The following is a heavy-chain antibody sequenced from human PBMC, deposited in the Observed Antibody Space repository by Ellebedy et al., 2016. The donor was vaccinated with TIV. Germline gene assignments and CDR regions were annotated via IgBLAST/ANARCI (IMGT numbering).Heavy chain of an antibody. D-gene: IGHD2-15*01. CDR3: ARLVPGYCSGGSCHLDY. Sequence: GESLKISXKGSGYSFTSYWIGWVRQMPGKGLEWMGIIYPGDSDTRYSPSFQGQVTISADKSISTAYLQWSSLKASDTAMYYCARLVPGYCSGGSCHLDYWGQGTLVTVSS. J-gene: IGHJ4*02. V-gene: IGHV5-51*01. CDR1: GYSFTSYW. CDR2: IYPGDSDT.